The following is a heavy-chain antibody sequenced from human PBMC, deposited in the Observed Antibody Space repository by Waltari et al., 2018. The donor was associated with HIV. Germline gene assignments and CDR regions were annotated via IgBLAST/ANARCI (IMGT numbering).Heavy chain of an antibody. CDR3: ATPGSQWEGVLGFAF. Sequence: QLQESGPGLVTSSETLSLTCSVSGRSITESRYPWAWIRQPPGKGLEWVGSVYDTGNTRYSPSLRGRVALFVDTSRNQFSLRLTSVTADDTAVYYCATPGSQWEGVLGFAFWGPGTTVTVSS. CDR2: VYDTGNT. D-gene: IGHD1-26*01. J-gene: IGHJ3*01. V-gene: IGHV4-39*01. CDR1: GRSITESRYP.